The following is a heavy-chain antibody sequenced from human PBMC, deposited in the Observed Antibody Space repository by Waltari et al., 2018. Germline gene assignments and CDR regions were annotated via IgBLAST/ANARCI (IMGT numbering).Heavy chain of an antibody. J-gene: IGHJ6*03. V-gene: IGHV4-61*01. D-gene: IGHD4-17*01. CDR3: ARGHDYWNYYYMDV. Sequence: QVQLQESGPGLVKPSETLSLICRVSGGSVSSGTYHWSWVRQPTGKGLGWTGDISYSGRTEYNPSLKSRVTISVDTSKNQLSLNLSSVTAADTAVYYCARGHDYWNYYYMDVWGKGTTVTVSS. CDR1: GGSVSSGTYH. CDR2: ISYSGRT.